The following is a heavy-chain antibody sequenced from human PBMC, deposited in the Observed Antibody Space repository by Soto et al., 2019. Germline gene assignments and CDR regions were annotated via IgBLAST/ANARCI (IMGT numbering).Heavy chain of an antibody. D-gene: IGHD3-22*01. J-gene: IGHJ6*02. CDR2: IYHSGST. CDR1: GGSISSGGYS. Sequence: SETLSLTCAVSGGSISSGGYSWSWIRQPPGKGLEWIGYIYHSGSTYYNPSLKSRVTISVDRSKNQFSLKLSSVTAADTAVYYCAGSGHYHNSGMDVWGQGTTVTV. V-gene: IGHV4-30-2*01. CDR3: AGSGHYHNSGMDV.